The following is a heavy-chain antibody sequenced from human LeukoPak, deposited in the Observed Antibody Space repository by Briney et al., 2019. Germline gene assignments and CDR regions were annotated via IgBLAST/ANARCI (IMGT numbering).Heavy chain of an antibody. V-gene: IGHV3-33*08. Sequence: GGSLRLSCAASEFVFSDYYMSWVRQAPGKGLEWVAVIWYDGSNKYYADSVKGRFTISRDNSKNTLYLQMNSLRAEDTAVYYCARGGSGYCSGGSCARFSYYYYYMDVWGKGTTVTVSS. D-gene: IGHD2-15*01. CDR1: EFVFSDYY. J-gene: IGHJ6*03. CDR2: IWYDGSNK. CDR3: ARGGSGYCSGGSCARFSYYYYYMDV.